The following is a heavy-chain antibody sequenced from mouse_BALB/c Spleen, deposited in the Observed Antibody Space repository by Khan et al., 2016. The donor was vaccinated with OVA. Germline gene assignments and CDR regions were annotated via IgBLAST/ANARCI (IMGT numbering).Heavy chain of an antibody. CDR1: GFDFSRYW. Sequence: EVQLQESGGGLVQPGGSLKLSCAASGFDFSRYWMSWVRQAPGKGLEWIGEINPDSSTINYTPSLKDKFIISRDNAKNTLYLQMSKVRSEDTALYYCARPYRYDGRGWFAYWGQGTLVTVSA. CDR3: ARPYRYDGRGWFAY. J-gene: IGHJ3*01. V-gene: IGHV4-1*02. D-gene: IGHD2-14*01. CDR2: INPDSSTI.